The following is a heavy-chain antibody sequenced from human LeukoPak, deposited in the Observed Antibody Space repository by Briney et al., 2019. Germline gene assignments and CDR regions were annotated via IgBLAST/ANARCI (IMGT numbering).Heavy chain of an antibody. J-gene: IGHJ4*02. Sequence: PGGSLRLSCAASGFTFSNYAMSWVRQAPGRGLEWVSAISGSGGITYYADSVKGRFTISRDNSKNTLYLQMNSLRAEDTAVYYCAKVPSYYYYSSGYSYIDYWGQGTLVTVSS. CDR1: GFTFSNYA. CDR2: ISGSGGIT. D-gene: IGHD3-22*01. CDR3: AKVPSYYYYSSGYSYIDY. V-gene: IGHV3-23*01.